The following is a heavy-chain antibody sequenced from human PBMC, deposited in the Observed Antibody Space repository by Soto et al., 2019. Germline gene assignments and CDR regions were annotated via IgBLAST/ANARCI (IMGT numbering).Heavy chain of an antibody. CDR2: ISSSSSYI. J-gene: IGHJ3*02. CDR1: GFTFSSYS. V-gene: IGHV3-21*01. Sequence: EVQLVASGGGLVKPGGSLRLSCAASGFTFSSYSMNWVRQAPGKGLEWVSSISSSSSYIYYADSVKGRFTISRDNAKNSLYLQMTSLRAEDTAVYYCARDQYMTTVVTRCYDAFDIWGQGTMVTVSS. CDR3: ARDQYMTTVVTRCYDAFDI. D-gene: IGHD4-17*01.